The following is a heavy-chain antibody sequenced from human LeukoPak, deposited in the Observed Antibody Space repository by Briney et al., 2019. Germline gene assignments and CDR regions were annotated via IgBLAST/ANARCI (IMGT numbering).Heavy chain of an antibody. D-gene: IGHD3-10*01. V-gene: IGHV1-2*02. J-gene: IGHJ4*02. Sequence: GASVKVSCKASGDTLTGYYMHWVRQAPGQGLEWMGWINPNSGGTNYAQKFQGRVTMTRDTSISTAYMEPSRLRSDDTAVYYCARDFLMVRGVIRDYWGQGTLVTVSS. CDR3: ARDFLMVRGVIRDY. CDR1: GDTLTGYY. CDR2: INPNSGGT.